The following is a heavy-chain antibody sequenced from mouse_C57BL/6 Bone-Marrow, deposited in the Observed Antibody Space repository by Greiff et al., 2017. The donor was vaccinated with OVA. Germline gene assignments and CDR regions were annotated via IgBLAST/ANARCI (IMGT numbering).Heavy chain of an antibody. CDR3: ARGYDASYYYAMDY. Sequence: EVQLQQSGPELVKPGASVKISCKASGYTFTDYYMNWVKQSHGKSLEWIGDINPNNGGTSYNQKFKGKATLTVDKSSSTAYMELRSLTSEDSAVYYCARGYDASYYYAMDYWGQGTSVTVSS. J-gene: IGHJ4*01. V-gene: IGHV1-26*01. CDR2: INPNNGGT. D-gene: IGHD2-2*01. CDR1: GYTFTDYY.